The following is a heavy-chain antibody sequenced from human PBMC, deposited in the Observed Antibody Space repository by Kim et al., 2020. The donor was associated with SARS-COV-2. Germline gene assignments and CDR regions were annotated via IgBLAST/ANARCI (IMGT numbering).Heavy chain of an antibody. Sequence: ASVKVSCKASGYTFTSYGISWVRQAPGQGLEWMGWISAYNGNTNYAQRLQGRVTMTTDTSTSTAYMELRSLSSGDTAVYYCARDFSGILNGYYGSGGYPGDAFDICGQGRMVTVSS. CDR2: ISAYNGNT. CDR3: ARDFSGILNGYYGSGGYPGDAFDI. J-gene: IGHJ3*02. D-gene: IGHD3-10*01. V-gene: IGHV1-18*01. CDR1: GYTFTSYG.